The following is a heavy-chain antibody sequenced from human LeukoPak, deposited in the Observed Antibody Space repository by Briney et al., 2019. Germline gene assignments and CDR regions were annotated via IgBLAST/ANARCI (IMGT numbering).Heavy chain of an antibody. Sequence: GGSLRLSCAASGFTFNTYWMSWVRQAPGKGLEWVANIKQDGSEKYHVDSVKGRFTISRDNAKNSLYLQMNSLRAEDTAVYYCARGRIQPDCWGQGTLVTVSS. CDR2: IKQDGSEK. D-gene: IGHD5-18*01. CDR3: ARGRIQPDC. J-gene: IGHJ4*02. V-gene: IGHV3-7*01. CDR1: GFTFNTYW.